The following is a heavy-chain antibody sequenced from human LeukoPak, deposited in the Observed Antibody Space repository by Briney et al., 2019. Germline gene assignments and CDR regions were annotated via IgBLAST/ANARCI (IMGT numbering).Heavy chain of an antibody. CDR3: ARGTWSITAMVTREYYFDY. CDR1: GFTVSSNS. Sequence: PGGSLRLSCTVSGFTVSSNSMSWVRQAPGKGLEWVSFIYSDNTHYSDSVKGRFTISRDNAKNTLYLQMNSLRAEDTAVYYCARGTWSITAMVTREYYFDYWGQGTLVTVSS. V-gene: IGHV3-53*01. D-gene: IGHD5-18*01. J-gene: IGHJ4*02. CDR2: IYSDNT.